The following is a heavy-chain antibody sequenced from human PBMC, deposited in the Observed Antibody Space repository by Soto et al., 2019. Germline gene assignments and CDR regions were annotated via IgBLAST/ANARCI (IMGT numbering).Heavy chain of an antibody. V-gene: IGHV3-23*01. J-gene: IGHJ6*04. CDR3: AKYDV. CDR1: GVIFSNYA. Sequence: GGSLRLSCAASGVIFSNYAMSWVRQAPGKGLEWVSVISGSGGITNYADSVKGRFTISRDNSKNTLYLQVNSLRAEDTAVYYCAKYDVWGKGTTVTVSS. CDR2: ISGSGGIT.